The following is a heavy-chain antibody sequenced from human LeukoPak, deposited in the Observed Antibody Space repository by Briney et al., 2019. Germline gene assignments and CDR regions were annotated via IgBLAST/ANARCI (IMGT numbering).Heavy chain of an antibody. Sequence: GGSLRLSCAASGFTFSSYDMHWVRQATGKGLVWVSAIGTAGDTYYPGSVKGRFTISRENAKNSLYLQMNSLRAEDTAVYYCASSVGATSAFDIWGQGTMVTVSS. CDR3: ASSVGATSAFDI. D-gene: IGHD1-26*01. V-gene: IGHV3-13*01. CDR1: GFTFSSYD. J-gene: IGHJ3*02. CDR2: IGTAGDT.